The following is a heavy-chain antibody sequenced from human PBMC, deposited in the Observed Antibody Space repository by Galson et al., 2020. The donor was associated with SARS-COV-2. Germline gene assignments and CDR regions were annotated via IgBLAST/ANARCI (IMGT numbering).Heavy chain of an antibody. CDR1: AGSISSYY. V-gene: IGHV4-59*12. J-gene: IGHJ4*02. D-gene: IGHD4-17*01. CDR2: IYYSGST. Sequence: ASETLSLTCTVSAGSISSYYWSWIRQPPGKGLEWIGYIYYSGSTNYNPSLKSRVTISVDTSKNQFSLKLSSVTAADTAVYYCAREDGDNPDYWGQGTLVTVSS. CDR3: AREDGDNPDY.